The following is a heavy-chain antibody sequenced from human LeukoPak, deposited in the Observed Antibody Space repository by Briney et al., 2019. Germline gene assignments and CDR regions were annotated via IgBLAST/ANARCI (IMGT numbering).Heavy chain of an antibody. J-gene: IGHJ5*02. V-gene: IGHV1-18*01. CDR3: ARGLPAANNWFDP. CDR1: GGTFSSYA. D-gene: IGHD2-2*01. Sequence: AASVKVSCKASGGTFSSYAISWVRQAPGQGLEWMGWISAYNGNTNYAQKLQGRVTMTTDTSTSTAYMELRSLRSDDTAVYYCARGLPAANNWFDPWGQGTLVTVSS. CDR2: ISAYNGNT.